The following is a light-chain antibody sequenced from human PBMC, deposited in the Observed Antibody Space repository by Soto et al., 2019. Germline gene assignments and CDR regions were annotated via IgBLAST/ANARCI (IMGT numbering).Light chain of an antibody. CDR1: QTLTSNY. Sequence: EIVLTQSPATLSVSPGERATLSCRASQTLTSNYLAWYQQKPGQAPRLLIYNASSRATGIPDRFSGRGSGTEFTLTINRLEPEDFAVYYCQQYGSSRTFGQGTKVDIK. J-gene: IGKJ1*01. CDR2: NAS. CDR3: QQYGSSRT. V-gene: IGKV3-20*01.